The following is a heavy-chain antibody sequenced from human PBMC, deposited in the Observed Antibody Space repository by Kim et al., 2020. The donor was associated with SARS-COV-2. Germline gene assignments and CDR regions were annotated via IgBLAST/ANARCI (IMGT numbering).Heavy chain of an antibody. D-gene: IGHD1-1*01. J-gene: IGHJ5*02. CDR2: IIPIFGTA. CDR1: GGTFSSYA. CDR3: ARGGDQLEPPSPFDP. Sequence: SVKVSCKASGGTFSSYAISWVRQAPGQGLEWMGGIIPIFGTANYAQKFQGRVTITADESTSTAYMELSSLRSEDTAVYYCARGGDQLEPPSPFDPWGQGTLVIVSS. V-gene: IGHV1-69*13.